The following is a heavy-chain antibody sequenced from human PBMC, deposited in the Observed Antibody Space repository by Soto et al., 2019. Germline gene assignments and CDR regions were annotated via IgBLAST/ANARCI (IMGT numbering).Heavy chain of an antibody. Sequence: GGSLRLSCAASGFTFSSYAMTWVRQAPGKGLEWVSTLSASGGSTYYADSVKGRFTISRDNSKNTLYLQMNSLRAEDTAVYYCAKQQGSGTPNYYAMDVWGQGTAVTVSS. D-gene: IGHD3-10*01. CDR3: AKQQGSGTPNYYAMDV. V-gene: IGHV3-23*01. CDR1: GFTFSSYA. J-gene: IGHJ6*02. CDR2: LSASGGST.